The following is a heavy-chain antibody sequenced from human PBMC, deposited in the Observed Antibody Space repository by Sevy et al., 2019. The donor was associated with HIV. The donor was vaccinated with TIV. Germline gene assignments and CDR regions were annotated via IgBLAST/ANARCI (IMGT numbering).Heavy chain of an antibody. CDR1: GFTFSDYA. D-gene: IGHD5-18*01. V-gene: IGHV3-49*04. CDR3: IRDGRGYSRPFDY. CDR2: IRSKFYCGTA. J-gene: IGHJ4*02. Sequence: GGSLRLSCTASGFTFSDYAMTWVRQAPGKGLEWVSFIRSKFYCGTAEYAASVKGRFSISRDDSKNIAYLQMNSLKTDDTGVYYCIRDGRGYSRPFDYWGQGTLVTVSS.